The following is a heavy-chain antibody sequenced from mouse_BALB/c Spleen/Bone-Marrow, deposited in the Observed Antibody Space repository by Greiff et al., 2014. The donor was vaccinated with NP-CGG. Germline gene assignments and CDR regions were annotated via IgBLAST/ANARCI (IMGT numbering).Heavy chain of an antibody. Sequence: EVHLVESGPSLVKPSQTLPLTCSVTGDSITSGYWNWIRKFPGNKLEYMGYISYSGSTYYNPSLKSRISITRDTSKNQYYLQLNSVTTEDTATYYCARWRQLGRPGFAYWGQGTLVTVSA. J-gene: IGHJ3*01. D-gene: IGHD4-1*02. V-gene: IGHV3-8*02. CDR2: ISYSGST. CDR1: GDSITSGY. CDR3: ARWRQLGRPGFAY.